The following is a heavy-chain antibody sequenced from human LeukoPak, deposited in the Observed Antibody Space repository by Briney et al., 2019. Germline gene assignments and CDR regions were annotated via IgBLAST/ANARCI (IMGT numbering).Heavy chain of an antibody. CDR2: ISGGGGTK. Sequence: GGSLRLSCAASGFNFNSYAMTWVRQAPGRGLEWVSAISGGGGTKYCADSVRGRFTISRDNPMNTLYLQMSSLSVDDTAVYYCAKASSVSGDSSVWLWAFDVWGQGTMVTVSS. V-gene: IGHV3-23*01. CDR1: GFNFNSYA. J-gene: IGHJ3*01. CDR3: AKASSVSGDSSVWLWAFDV. D-gene: IGHD6-19*01.